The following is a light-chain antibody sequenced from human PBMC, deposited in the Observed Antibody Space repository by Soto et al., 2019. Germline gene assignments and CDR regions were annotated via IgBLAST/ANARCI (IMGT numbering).Light chain of an antibody. CDR3: QTYNTAPQT. Sequence: DIQMTQSPSSLSASVGDRVTITCRASQGIIDYLAWYQHKPGKAPNLLIYAASTLHSGVPSRFSGSGSGTDFTLTISNLQPEDVGTYYCQTYNTAPQTFGPGTKVEIK. V-gene: IGKV1-27*01. CDR1: QGIIDY. J-gene: IGKJ1*01. CDR2: AAS.